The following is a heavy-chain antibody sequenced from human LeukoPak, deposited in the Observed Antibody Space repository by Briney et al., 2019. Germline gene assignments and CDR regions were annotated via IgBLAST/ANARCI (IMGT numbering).Heavy chain of an antibody. D-gene: IGHD1-20*01. CDR1: GGTFSSYA. V-gene: IGHV1-69*05. J-gene: IGHJ4*02. Sequence: SVKVSCEASGGTFSSYAISWVRQAPGQGLEWMGGIIPIFGTANYAQKFQGRVTITTDESTSTAYMELSSLRSEDTAVYDCAGSDITGRTYYFDYWGQGTLVTVSS. CDR3: AGSDITGRTYYFDY. CDR2: IIPIFGTA.